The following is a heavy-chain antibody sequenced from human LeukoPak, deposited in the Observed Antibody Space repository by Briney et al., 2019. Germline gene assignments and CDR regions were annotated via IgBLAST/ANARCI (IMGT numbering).Heavy chain of an antibody. Sequence: PSETLSLTCSVSGGSVDTFYWTWNRQPPGKGLDWLGHVYYTGSTNYNSSLQDRISISIDMSKNQFSLTLTSVTAADTAFYYCARHVGDYFDSWGQGILVTVSS. CDR1: GGSVDTFY. CDR3: ARHVGDYFDS. V-gene: IGHV4-59*08. CDR2: VYYTGST. J-gene: IGHJ4*02. D-gene: IGHD1-26*01.